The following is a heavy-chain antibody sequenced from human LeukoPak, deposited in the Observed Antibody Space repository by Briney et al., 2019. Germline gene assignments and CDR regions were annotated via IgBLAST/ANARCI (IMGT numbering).Heavy chain of an antibody. Sequence: ASVKVSCKASGYTFTSYNMHWVRQAPGQGLEWMGIINPSGGSISYAQKFQGRVTMTRATSTSTVYMELSSLRSEDTAVYYCARRALGYYFDYWGQGPLVTVSS. CDR2: INPSGGSI. J-gene: IGHJ4*02. CDR3: ARRALGYYFDY. V-gene: IGHV1-46*01. CDR1: GYTFTSYN.